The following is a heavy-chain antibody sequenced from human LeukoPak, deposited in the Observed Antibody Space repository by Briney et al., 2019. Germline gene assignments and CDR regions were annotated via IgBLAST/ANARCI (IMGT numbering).Heavy chain of an antibody. D-gene: IGHD5-18*01. CDR3: ASLQTAMVTSYSDY. CDR2: ISYDGSNK. V-gene: IGHV3-30*04. J-gene: IGHJ4*02. Sequence: GGSLRLSCAASGFTFSSYAMHWARQAPGKGLEWVAVISYDGSNKYYADSVKGRFTISRDNSKNTLYLQMNSLRAEDTAVYYCASLQTAMVTSYSDYWGQGTLVTVSS. CDR1: GFTFSSYA.